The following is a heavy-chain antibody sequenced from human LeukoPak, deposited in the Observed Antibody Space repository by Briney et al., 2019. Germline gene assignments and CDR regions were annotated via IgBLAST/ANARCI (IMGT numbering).Heavy chain of an antibody. CDR3: ARGIAVEFYYYMDV. Sequence: ASVKVSCKASGYTFTIYGISWVGQAPGQGLEWMGWISAYNGNTNYAQKLQGRVTMTTDTSTSTAYMELRSLRSDDTAVYYCARGIAVEFYYYMDVWGKGTTVTVSS. CDR2: ISAYNGNT. D-gene: IGHD6-19*01. V-gene: IGHV1-18*01. J-gene: IGHJ6*03. CDR1: GYTFTIYG.